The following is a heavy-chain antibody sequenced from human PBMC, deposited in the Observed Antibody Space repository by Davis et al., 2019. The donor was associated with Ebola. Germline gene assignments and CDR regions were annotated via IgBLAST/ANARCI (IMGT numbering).Heavy chain of an antibody. CDR2: LGGSGSKT. CDR1: GFTLSNYA. D-gene: IGHD3-22*01. V-gene: IGHV3-23*01. Sequence: PGGSLRLSCAASGFTLSNYAMSWVRQAPGKGLEWVSGLGGSGSKTYYADSVKGRFTISRDNSKNTLDLQMNSLRAEDTAVYYCARDRVVITHYLDYWGQGTLVTVPS. J-gene: IGHJ4*02. CDR3: ARDRVVITHYLDY.